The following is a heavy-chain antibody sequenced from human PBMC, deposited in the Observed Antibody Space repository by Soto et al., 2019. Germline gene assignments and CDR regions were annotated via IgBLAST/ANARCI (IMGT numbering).Heavy chain of an antibody. CDR2: LYSNGNT. D-gene: IGHD1-1*01. J-gene: IGHJ4*02. CDR3: TRGGSSLGLDY. CDR1: AGSITTYN. Sequence: SDTLSRTCTVSAGSITTYNWSWIPQSAGKGLERIGRLYSNGNTNYNPSLKSRDSMSVDTSKSQISLKLNSVTAANTAEHYCTRGGSSLGLDYWGQGTLVTVSS. V-gene: IGHV4-4*07.